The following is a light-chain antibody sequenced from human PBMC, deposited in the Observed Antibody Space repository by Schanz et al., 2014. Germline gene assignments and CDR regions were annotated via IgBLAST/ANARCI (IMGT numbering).Light chain of an antibody. CDR2: EVF. CDR1: GSNVGGYTL. CDR3: STYTSSSTVVV. Sequence: QSALTQPASVSGSPGQPITIPCTGTGSNVGGYTLVSWYQQYPGKAPQLMIYEVFKRPSGVSNRFSGSKSGNTASLTISGLQAEDEADYYCSTYTSSSTVVVFGGGTKLTVL. J-gene: IGLJ3*02. V-gene: IGLV2-14*02.